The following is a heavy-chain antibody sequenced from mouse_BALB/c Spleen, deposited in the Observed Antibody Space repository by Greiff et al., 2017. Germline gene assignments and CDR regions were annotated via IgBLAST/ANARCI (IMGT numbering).Heavy chain of an antibody. CDR3: ARSTVVVYYAMDY. Sequence: DVKLVESGGGLVQPGGSRKLSCAASGFTFSSFGMHWVRQAPEKGLEWVAYISSGSSTIYYADTVKGRFTISRDNPKNTLFLQMTSLRSEDTAMYYCARSTVVVYYAMDYWGQGTSVTVSS. CDR1: GFTFSSFG. D-gene: IGHD1-1*01. V-gene: IGHV5-17*02. CDR2: ISSGSSTI. J-gene: IGHJ4*01.